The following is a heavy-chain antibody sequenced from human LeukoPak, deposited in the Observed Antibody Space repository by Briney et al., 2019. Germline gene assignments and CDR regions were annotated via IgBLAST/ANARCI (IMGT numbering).Heavy chain of an antibody. Sequence: SETLSLTCTVSGFSISSGHYWGWVRQPPGAGLEWIGSVYQSGTTYYNPSLKSRVTTSVDMSKNQFSLRLRPVTAADTAVYYCARIFIRNGYSSYFDCWGQGTLVTVPS. CDR1: GFSISSGHY. V-gene: IGHV4-38-2*02. D-gene: IGHD5-18*01. CDR3: ARIFIRNGYSSYFDC. J-gene: IGHJ4*02. CDR2: VYQSGTT.